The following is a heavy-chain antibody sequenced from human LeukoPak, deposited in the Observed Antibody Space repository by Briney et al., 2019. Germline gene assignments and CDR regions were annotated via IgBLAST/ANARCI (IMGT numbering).Heavy chain of an antibody. CDR1: GFTFSSYA. D-gene: IGHD1-1*01. CDR2: ISGSGGSA. V-gene: IGHV3-23*01. CDR3: AKDPGGNWNDLDY. Sequence: GGSLRLSCAASGFTFSSYAMSWVRQAPGKGLEGVSTISGSGGSAFYADSVKGRFTISRDNSKNKLYLQMNSLRAEDTAVYYCAKDPGGNWNDLDYWGQGTLVTVSS. J-gene: IGHJ4*02.